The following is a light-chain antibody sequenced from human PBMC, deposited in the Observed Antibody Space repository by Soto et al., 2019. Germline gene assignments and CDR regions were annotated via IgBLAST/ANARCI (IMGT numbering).Light chain of an antibody. Sequence: EFVLTQSPGTLSLSPGERATLSCRASQTVRNNYLAWYQQKPGQAPRLLIYGASTRATGIPARFSGSGSGTEFTLSISSLQSEDVAVYYCQQYQNWPLTFGGGTKVDIK. CDR3: QQYQNWPLT. CDR1: QTVRNN. V-gene: IGKV3-15*01. CDR2: GAS. J-gene: IGKJ4*01.